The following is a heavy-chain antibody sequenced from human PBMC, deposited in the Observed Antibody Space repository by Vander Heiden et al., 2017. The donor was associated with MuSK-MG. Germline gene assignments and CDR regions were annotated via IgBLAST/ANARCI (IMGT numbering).Heavy chain of an antibody. D-gene: IGHD5-18*01. Sequence: QVQLVESGGGVVQPGRSLRLSCAASGFTVSSYAMHWVRQAPGKGLEWVAVISYDGSNKYYADSVKGRFTISRDNSKNTLYLQMNSLRAEDTAVYYCARGYETATLDYWGQGTLVTVSS. CDR1: GFTVSSYA. CDR2: ISYDGSNK. J-gene: IGHJ4*02. V-gene: IGHV3-30-3*01. CDR3: ARGYETATLDY.